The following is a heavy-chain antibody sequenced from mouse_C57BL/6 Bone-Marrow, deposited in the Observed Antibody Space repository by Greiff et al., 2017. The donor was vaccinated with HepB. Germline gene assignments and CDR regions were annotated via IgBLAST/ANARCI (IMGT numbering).Heavy chain of an antibody. D-gene: IGHD2-3*01. CDR3: TALDGYYPFDY. V-gene: IGHV6-3*01. Sequence: EVQVVESGGGLVQPGGSMKLSCVASGFTFSNYWMNWVRQSPEKGLEWVAQIRLKSDNYATHYAESVKGRFTISRDDSKSSVYLQMNNLRAEDTGIYYCTALDGYYPFDYWGQGTTLTVSS. CDR2: IRLKSDNYAT. J-gene: IGHJ2*01. CDR1: GFTFSNYW.